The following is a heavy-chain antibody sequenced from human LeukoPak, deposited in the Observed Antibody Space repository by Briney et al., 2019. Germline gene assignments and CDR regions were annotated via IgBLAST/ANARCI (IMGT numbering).Heavy chain of an antibody. V-gene: IGHV4-30-2*01. CDR3: ARGLPRGYGDYDGS. J-gene: IGHJ4*02. CDR2: INHSGST. CDR1: GGSISSGGYS. Sequence: PSQTLSLTCTVSGGSISSGGYSWSWIRQPPGKGLEWIGEINHSGSTNYNPSLKSRVTISVDTSKNQFSLKLSSVTAADTAVYYCARGLPRGYGDYDGSWGQGTLVTVSS. D-gene: IGHD4-17*01.